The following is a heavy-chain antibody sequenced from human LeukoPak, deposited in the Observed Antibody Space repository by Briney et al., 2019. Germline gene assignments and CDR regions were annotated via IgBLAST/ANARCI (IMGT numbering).Heavy chain of an antibody. V-gene: IGHV3-74*01. J-gene: IGHJ6*02. CDR3: ARDAVDTANAV. CDR1: GFTLSSEW. D-gene: IGHD5-18*01. CDR2: INSNGRST. Sequence: GGSLRLSCAASGFTLSSEWMHWVRQAPGRGLVWISHINSNGRSTNYGDSVKGRFTVSRDNAKNTLYLQMNSLRAEDTAVYYCARDAVDTANAVWGQGTTVTVSS.